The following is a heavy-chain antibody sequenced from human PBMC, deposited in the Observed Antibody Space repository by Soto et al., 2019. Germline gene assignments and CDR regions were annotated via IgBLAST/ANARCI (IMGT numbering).Heavy chain of an antibody. D-gene: IGHD6-13*01. V-gene: IGHV4-61*01. CDR2: IYYTGTT. CDR1: GGSVSSSFFY. CDR3: ARLTASSGWSRFDS. J-gene: IGHJ4*02. Sequence: SETLSLTCTVSGGSVSSSFFYWSWVRQPPGQRLEWIGYIYYTGTTNYNPSLASRVAMSVDTSKKQFTLNLRSLTAADTARYYGARLTASSGWSRFDSWGQGMLVTVSS.